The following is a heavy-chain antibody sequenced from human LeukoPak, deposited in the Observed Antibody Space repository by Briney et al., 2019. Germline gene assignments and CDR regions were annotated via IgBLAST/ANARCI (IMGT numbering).Heavy chain of an antibody. CDR3: ARCRYTSTYRHSFDI. V-gene: IGHV4-59*01. J-gene: IGHJ3*02. CDR2: IYNSGTT. Sequence: SETLSLTCIASGGSISSYYWSWIRQPPGKGLEWIGYIYNSGTTDYNPSLKSRVTISVDTSKNQLSLNLSTVTAADTAVYYCARCRYTSTYRHSFDIWGHGTMVTVSS. D-gene: IGHD3-16*02. CDR1: GGSISSYY.